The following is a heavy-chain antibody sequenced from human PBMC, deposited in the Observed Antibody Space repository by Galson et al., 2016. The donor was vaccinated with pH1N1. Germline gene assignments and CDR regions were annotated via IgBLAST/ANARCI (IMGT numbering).Heavy chain of an antibody. Sequence: SLRLSCAASGFTFSNYAMSWVRQAPGKGLEWVSGFSGSTALYADSVKDRFTISRDNLQNTFHLQMNSLRAEDTAIYYCTRGAWGWLFDSWGQGTLVTVSS. V-gene: IGHV3-23*01. J-gene: IGHJ4*02. CDR3: TRGAWGWLFDS. CDR1: GFTFSNYA. CDR2: FSGSTA. D-gene: IGHD3-16*01.